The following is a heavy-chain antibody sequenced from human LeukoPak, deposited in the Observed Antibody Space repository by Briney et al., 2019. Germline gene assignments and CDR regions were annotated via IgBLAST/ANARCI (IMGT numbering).Heavy chain of an antibody. CDR2: ISGSGGST. J-gene: IGHJ4*02. D-gene: IGHD3-22*01. CDR1: GFTFSSYA. V-gene: IGHV3-23*01. Sequence: GGSLRLSCAASGFTFSSYAMGWVRRAPGKGLEWVSAISGSGGSTYYADSVKGRFTISRDNSKNTLYLQMNSLRAEDTAVYYCAKGANYYDSSGPDTFDYWGQGTLVTVSS. CDR3: AKGANYYDSSGPDTFDY.